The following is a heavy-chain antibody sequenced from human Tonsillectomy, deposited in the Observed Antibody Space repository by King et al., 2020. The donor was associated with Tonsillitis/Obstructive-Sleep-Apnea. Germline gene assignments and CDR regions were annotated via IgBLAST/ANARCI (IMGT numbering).Heavy chain of an antibody. J-gene: IGHJ4*02. Sequence: VQLVESGGGVVQPGRSLRLSCAASGFTFSSYGMHWVRQAPGKGLEWVAVISYDGSNKYYADSVKGRFTISRDNSKNTLYLQMNSLRAEDTAGYYCAKDFNDYWGQGTLVTVSS. CDR3: AKDFNDY. CDR1: GFTFSSYG. V-gene: IGHV3-30*18. CDR2: ISYDGSNK.